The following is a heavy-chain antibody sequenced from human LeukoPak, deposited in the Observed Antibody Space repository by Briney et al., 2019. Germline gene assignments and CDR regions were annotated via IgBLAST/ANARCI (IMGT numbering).Heavy chain of an antibody. J-gene: IGHJ4*02. CDR3: AHRVVYFDWVGHLDY. D-gene: IGHD3-9*01. Sequence: ESGPTLVNPTQTLTLTCTFSGFSLTTSGVGVGWIRQPPGKALEWLAVIYWNVDNRYSPSLKSRLIITKDTSKNQVVLTMTDMDPVDTATYYCAHRVVYFDWVGHLDYWGQGAPVTVSS. CDR2: IYWNVDN. CDR1: GFSLTTSGVG. V-gene: IGHV2-5*01.